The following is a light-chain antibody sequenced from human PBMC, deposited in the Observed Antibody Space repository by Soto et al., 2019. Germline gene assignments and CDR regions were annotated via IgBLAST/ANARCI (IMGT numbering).Light chain of an antibody. Sequence: DIQMTQSPSSLSASVGDRVTITCWASQGISNYLAWYQQKPGKVPKLLIYAASTLQSGVPSRFSGSGSGTDFTLTISSLQPEDVATYYCQKYNSAPPTFGQGTKLEIK. CDR3: QKYNSAPPT. J-gene: IGKJ2*01. V-gene: IGKV1-27*01. CDR1: QGISNY. CDR2: AAS.